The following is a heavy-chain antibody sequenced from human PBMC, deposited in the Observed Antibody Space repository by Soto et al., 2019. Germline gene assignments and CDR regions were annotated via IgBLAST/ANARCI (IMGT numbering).Heavy chain of an antibody. CDR1: GGSITSTSYY. D-gene: IGHD3-22*01. CDR2: ILYGVNT. V-gene: IGHV4-39*01. CDR3: ASTKYRYDTTPSHFDF. Sequence: PSETLSLTCTVAGGSITSTSYYWGLIRQSPGKGLEWIGSILYGVNTFYSPSLKSRVTISVDTSKNQFSLRLTSVTAADTAIYYCASTKYRYDTTPSHFDFWGQGTLVTVSS. J-gene: IGHJ4*02.